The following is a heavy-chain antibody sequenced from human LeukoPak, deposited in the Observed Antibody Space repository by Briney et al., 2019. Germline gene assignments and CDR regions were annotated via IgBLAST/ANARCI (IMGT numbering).Heavy chain of an antibody. J-gene: IGHJ4*02. CDR3: ARSASSWYGNQYFDY. V-gene: IGHV4-59*01. D-gene: IGHD6-13*01. CDR2: IHYSGST. Sequence: SETLSLTCTVSGGPISGYYWSWIRQPPGKGLEYIGYIHYSGSTNYNPSLKSRVTISVDTSKNQFSLKLSSVTAADTAVYYCARSASSWYGNQYFDYWGQGTLVTVSS. CDR1: GGPISGYY.